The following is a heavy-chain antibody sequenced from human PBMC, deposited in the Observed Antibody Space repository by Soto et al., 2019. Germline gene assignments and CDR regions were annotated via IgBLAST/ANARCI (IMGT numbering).Heavy chain of an antibody. CDR3: AREAMATSHFDY. CDR2: INHSGST. Sequence: SETLSLTCAVYGGSFSGYYWSWIRQPPGKGLEWIGEINHSGSTNYNPSLKSRVTISVDTSKNQFSLKLSSVTAADTAVYYCAREAMATSHFDYWGQGTLVTVSS. CDR1: GGSFSGYY. D-gene: IGHD5-12*01. J-gene: IGHJ4*02. V-gene: IGHV4-34*01.